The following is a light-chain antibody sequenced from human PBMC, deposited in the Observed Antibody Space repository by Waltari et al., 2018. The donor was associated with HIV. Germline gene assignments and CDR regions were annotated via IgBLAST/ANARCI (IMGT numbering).Light chain of an antibody. J-gene: IGKJ1*01. Sequence: EYVLTQSPGTLSLSPGERATLSCRASQSVSSNFLAWYQQKVGQAPRLLIYGASTRATGIPDRFSGSGSVTDFILTISSLEPEDFAVYYCHQYGRSPTAFGQGTKVEIK. CDR1: QSVSSNF. V-gene: IGKV3-20*01. CDR2: GAS. CDR3: HQYGRSPTA.